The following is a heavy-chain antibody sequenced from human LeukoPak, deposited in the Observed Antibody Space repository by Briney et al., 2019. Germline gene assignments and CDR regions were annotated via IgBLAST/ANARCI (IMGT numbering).Heavy chain of an antibody. CDR2: VNLQGST. J-gene: IGHJ4*02. CDR3: AREGGPYRPLDY. CDR1: GGSISNTNW. Sequence: SGTLSLTCGASGGSISNTNWWTWVRQPPGKGLEWIGEVNLQGSTIYNPSLKSRVAISVDKSENHISLKLTSVTAADTAVYYCAREGGPYRPLDYSGQGTLVTVAS. V-gene: IGHV4-4*02.